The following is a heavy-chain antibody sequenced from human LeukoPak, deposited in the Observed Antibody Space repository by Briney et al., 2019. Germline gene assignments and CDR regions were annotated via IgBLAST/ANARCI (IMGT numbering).Heavy chain of an antibody. J-gene: IGHJ6*02. CDR2: IYYSGST. Sequence: PSQTLSLTCTVSGGSISSGGYYWSWIRQPPGKGLEWIGYIYYSGSTNYNPSLKSRVTISVDTSKNQFSLKLSSVTAADTAVYYCAREEAAAGKGYYGMDVWGQGTTVTVSS. CDR1: GGSISSGGYY. CDR3: AREEAAAGKGYYGMDV. D-gene: IGHD6-13*01. V-gene: IGHV4-61*08.